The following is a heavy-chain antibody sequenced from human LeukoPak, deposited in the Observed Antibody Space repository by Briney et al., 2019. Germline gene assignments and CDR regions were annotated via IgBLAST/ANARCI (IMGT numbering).Heavy chain of an antibody. D-gene: IGHD5-18*01. V-gene: IGHV1-2*06. CDR2: INPNSGGT. CDR3: ASSDTAMAWFDP. J-gene: IGHJ5*02. Sequence: ASVKVFCKASGYTFTGYYMHWVRQAPGQGLEWMGRINPNSGGTNYAQKFQGRVTMTRDTSISTAYMELSRLRSDDTAVYYCASSDTAMAWFDPWGQGTLVTVSS. CDR1: GYTFTGYY.